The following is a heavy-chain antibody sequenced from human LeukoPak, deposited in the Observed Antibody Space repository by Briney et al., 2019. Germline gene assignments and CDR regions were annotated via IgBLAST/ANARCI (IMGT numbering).Heavy chain of an antibody. Sequence: RSGGSLRLSCAASGFTFSNYEMNWVRQAPGKGLEWIASINYSGSTYYNPSLKSRVTISVDTSKNQFSLKLSSMTAADTAVYYCARHPDLDYWGQGILVTVSS. J-gene: IGHJ4*02. CDR1: GFTFSNYE. CDR3: ARHPDLDY. V-gene: IGHV4-59*05. CDR2: INYSGST.